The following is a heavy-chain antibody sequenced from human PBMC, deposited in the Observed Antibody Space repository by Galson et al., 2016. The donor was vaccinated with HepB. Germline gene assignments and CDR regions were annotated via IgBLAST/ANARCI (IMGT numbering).Heavy chain of an antibody. CDR1: GYTFINYY. CDR3: ANHRG. Sequence: CQASGYTFINYYMHWVRQAPGQGLEWMGIGNPRTGSTSYAQKFQDRVTVTRDTSTSTVYMELNSLRAEDTAVYYCANHRGWGQGTLVTVSS. CDR2: GNPRTGST. J-gene: IGHJ4*02. D-gene: IGHD1-14*01. V-gene: IGHV1-46*01.